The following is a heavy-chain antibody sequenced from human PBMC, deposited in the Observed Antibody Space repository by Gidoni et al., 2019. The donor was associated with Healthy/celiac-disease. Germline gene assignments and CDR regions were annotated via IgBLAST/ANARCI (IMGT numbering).Heavy chain of an antibody. J-gene: IGHJ4*02. V-gene: IGHV3-33*01. CDR1: GFTFSSYG. CDR3: ATDSSGYSDY. CDR2: IWYDGSNK. Sequence: QVQLVASGGGVVQPGRSLRLSCAASGFTFSSYGMHWVRQAPGKGLEWVAVIWYDGSNKYYADSVKGRFTISRDNSKNTLYLQMNSLRAEDTAVYYCATDSSGYSDYWGQGTLVTVSS. D-gene: IGHD3-22*01.